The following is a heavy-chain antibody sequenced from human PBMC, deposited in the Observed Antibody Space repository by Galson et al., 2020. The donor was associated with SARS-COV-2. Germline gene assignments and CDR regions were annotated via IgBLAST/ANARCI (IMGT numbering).Heavy chain of an antibody. Sequence: GESLKISCAASGFTFSTYGMHWVRQAPGKGLEWVAVITSDGRNQYYADSVKGRLTISRDNSKNTVYLQMNSLRTEDTAIYYCTRDWGPDSGRYFDYWGQGTLVTVSS. J-gene: IGHJ4*02. V-gene: IGHV3-30*03. CDR3: TRDWGPDSGRYFDY. CDR2: ITSDGRNQ. D-gene: IGHD6-19*01. CDR1: GFTFSTYG.